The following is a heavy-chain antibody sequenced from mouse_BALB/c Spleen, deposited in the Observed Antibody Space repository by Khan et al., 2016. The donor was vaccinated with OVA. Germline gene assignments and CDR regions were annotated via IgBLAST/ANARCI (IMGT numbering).Heavy chain of an antibody. CDR2: INPHIGET. Sequence: MQLEESEPELVRPGASVKISCKASGYSFTGYFMNWVMQSHGKSLEWIGRINPHIGETFYNQRFKDKATLTVDESSSTAHMELRSLASEDSAVYYCTRIYRSDFDYWGQGTTLTVSS. CDR1: GYSFTGYF. D-gene: IGHD1-1*01. CDR3: TRIYRSDFDY. V-gene: IGHV1-20*02. J-gene: IGHJ2*01.